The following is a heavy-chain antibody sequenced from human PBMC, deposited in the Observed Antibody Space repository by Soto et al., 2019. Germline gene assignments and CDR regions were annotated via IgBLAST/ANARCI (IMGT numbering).Heavy chain of an antibody. CDR2: IYYSGST. D-gene: IGHD6-6*01. V-gene: IGHV4-61*01. J-gene: IGHJ5*02. Sequence: PSETLSLTFTVSGGSVSSGIYYWSWIRQPPGKGLEWIGYIYYSGSTNYNPSLKRRVTISVDTSKNQFSLKLSSVTAADTAVYYCASEGQLAKGWTMYKWFDPLGQGTLVTVSS. CDR1: GGSVSSGIYY. CDR3: ASEGQLAKGWTMYKWFDP.